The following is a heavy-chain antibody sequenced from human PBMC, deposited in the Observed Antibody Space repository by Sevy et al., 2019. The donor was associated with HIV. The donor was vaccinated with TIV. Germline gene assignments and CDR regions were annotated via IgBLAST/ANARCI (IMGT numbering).Heavy chain of an antibody. CDR2: ISSSSSTI. Sequence: GGSLRLSCAASGFTFSSYSMNWVRQAPGKGLEWVSYISSSSSTIYYADSVKGRFTISRDNARNLLYLQMNSLRAEDTALYYCVRAIAADGSFWGQGTLVTVSS. V-gene: IGHV3-48*04. J-gene: IGHJ4*02. CDR1: GFTFSSYS. CDR3: VRAIAADGSF. D-gene: IGHD6-13*01.